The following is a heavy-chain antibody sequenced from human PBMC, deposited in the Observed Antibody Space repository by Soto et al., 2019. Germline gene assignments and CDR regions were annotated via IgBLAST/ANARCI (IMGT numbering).Heavy chain of an antibody. J-gene: IGHJ4*02. CDR3: TRDHSRDEYASSGYPYSRYFHH. D-gene: IGHD3-22*01. Sequence: QVQLVQSGAEVKKPGSSVQVSCKASGGTFSSYAISWVRQAPGQGLAWMGGIIPIFGTANYAQKFQGRVTITADTSTSTDYMARSSRRSDDTAVYYCTRDHSRDEYASSGYPYSRYFHHWGQGTLVTVSS. CDR1: GGTFSSYA. V-gene: IGHV1-69*06. CDR2: IIPIFGTA.